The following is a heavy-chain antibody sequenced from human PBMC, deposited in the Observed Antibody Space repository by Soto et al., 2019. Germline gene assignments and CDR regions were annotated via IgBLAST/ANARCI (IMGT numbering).Heavy chain of an antibody. CDR1: GYIFTNND. J-gene: IGHJ5*02. CDR3: ARMASFGSLNWFDP. V-gene: IGHV1-8*01. Sequence: QVQLVQSGAEVKKPGASVKVSCKASGYIFTNNDFSWVRQATGQGLEWMGWMNPGSGDTGYAQEFQGRVTMTRNISIATAYMELSSLRADDTAIYYCARMASFGSLNWFDPWGQGTLVTVSS. D-gene: IGHD5-18*01. CDR2: MNPGSGDT.